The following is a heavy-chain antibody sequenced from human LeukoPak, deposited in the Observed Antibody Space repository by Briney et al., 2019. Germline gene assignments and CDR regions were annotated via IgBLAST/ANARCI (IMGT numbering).Heavy chain of an antibody. D-gene: IGHD3-10*01. V-gene: IGHV3-66*01. J-gene: IGHJ6*02. Sequence: GGSLRLSCAASGFTVSSNHMSWVRQAPGKGLEWVSVIYSGGSTYYADSVKGRFTISRDNSKNTLYLQMNSLRAEDTAVYYCARDQGVYGVDVWGQGTTVTVSS. CDR3: ARDQGVYGVDV. CDR2: IYSGGST. CDR1: GFTVSSNH.